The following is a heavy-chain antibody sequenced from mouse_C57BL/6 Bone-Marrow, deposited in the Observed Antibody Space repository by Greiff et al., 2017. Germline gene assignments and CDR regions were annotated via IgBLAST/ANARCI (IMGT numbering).Heavy chain of an antibody. D-gene: IGHD1-1*01. Sequence: QVQLQQPGAELVKPGASVKLSCKASGYTFTSYWMHWVKQRPGQGLEWIGMIHPNSGSTNYNEKFKSKATLTVDKSSSTAYMQLSSLTSEDSAVYYCARRDYYGSSYDFAYWGQGTLVTVSA. CDR2: IHPNSGST. CDR1: GYTFTSYW. J-gene: IGHJ3*01. CDR3: ARRDYYGSSYDFAY. V-gene: IGHV1-64*01.